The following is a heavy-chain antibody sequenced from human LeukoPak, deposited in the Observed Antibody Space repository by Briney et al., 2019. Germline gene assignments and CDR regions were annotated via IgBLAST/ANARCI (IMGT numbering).Heavy chain of an antibody. Sequence: GGSLRLSCAASGFTFIGHSMNWVRQAPGKGLEWVSSISSGSTIYSADSVRGRFTISRDNAKNSLYLQMNSLRAEDTAVYYCARDWNDYYGMDVWGQGTTVTVSS. D-gene: IGHD1-1*01. J-gene: IGHJ6*02. CDR3: ARDWNDYYGMDV. V-gene: IGHV3-69-1*01. CDR2: ISSGSTI. CDR1: GFTFIGHS.